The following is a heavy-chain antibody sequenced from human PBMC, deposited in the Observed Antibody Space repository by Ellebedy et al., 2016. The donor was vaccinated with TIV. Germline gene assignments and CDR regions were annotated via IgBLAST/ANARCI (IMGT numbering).Heavy chain of an antibody. D-gene: IGHD1-1*01. J-gene: IGHJ2*01. CDR3: ARGRTANWYFDL. CDR2: ISQDGSEK. CDR1: GFTFRGYW. V-gene: IGHV3-7*03. Sequence: GESLKISCAASGFTFRGYWMSWVRQAPGKGLEWVATISQDGSEKYVVDSVKGRFAISRDNAKNSLYLQTGGLRAEDTALYYCARGRTANWYFDLWGRGTLVTVSS.